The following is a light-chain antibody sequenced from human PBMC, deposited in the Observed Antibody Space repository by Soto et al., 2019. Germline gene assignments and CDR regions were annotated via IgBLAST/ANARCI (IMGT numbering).Light chain of an antibody. V-gene: IGKV1-5*03. CDR3: QHYNSYSEA. Sequence: DIQMTQSPSTLSGSVGDRVTITCRASQTISSWLAWYQQKPGKAPKLLIYKASTLKSGVPSRFSGSGSGTEFTLTISSPQPDDFATYYCQHYNSYSEALGQGTKVDLK. J-gene: IGKJ1*01. CDR2: KAS. CDR1: QTISSW.